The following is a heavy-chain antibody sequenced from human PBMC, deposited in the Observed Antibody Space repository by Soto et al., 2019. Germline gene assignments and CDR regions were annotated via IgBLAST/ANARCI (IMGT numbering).Heavy chain of an antibody. CDR3: ARDSGSPDAFDI. D-gene: IGHD1-26*01. J-gene: IGHJ3*02. V-gene: IGHV3-48*01. CDR1: GFIFNSYT. Sequence: EVQLVESGGGLVQPGGSLRLSCAASGFIFNSYTMNWVRQAPGKGLEWVSYISSSSSTIYYADSVKGRFTISRDNAKNSLYLQMNSLRVEDTAVYYCARDSGSPDAFDIWGQGTMVTVSS. CDR2: ISSSSSTI.